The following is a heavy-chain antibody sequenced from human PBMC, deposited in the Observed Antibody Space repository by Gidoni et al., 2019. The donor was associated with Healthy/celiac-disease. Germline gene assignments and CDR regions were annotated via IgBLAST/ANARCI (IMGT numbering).Heavy chain of an antibody. CDR1: GFPFSSYA. CDR2: ISGSGGST. V-gene: IGHV3-23*01. CDR3: AGVPYYYYGMDV. Sequence: DVQLFESGGGLVQPGGSLRPSCADSGFPFSSYAMSWVRQAPGKGLEWVSAISGSGGSTYYADSVKGRFTISRDNSKNTLYLQMNSLRAEDTAVYYCAGVPYYYYGMDVWDQGTTVTVSS. J-gene: IGHJ6*02.